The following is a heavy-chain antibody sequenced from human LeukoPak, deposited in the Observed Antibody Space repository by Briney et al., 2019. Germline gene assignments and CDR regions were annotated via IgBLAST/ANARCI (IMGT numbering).Heavy chain of an antibody. D-gene: IGHD5-12*01. CDR2: IRYDGSNK. V-gene: IGHV3-30*02. Sequence: GGSLRLSCAASGFTFSSYGMHWVRQAPGKGLEWVAFIRYDGSNKYYADSVKGRFTISRDNSKNTLYLQMNSLRAEDTAVYYCATARGPWNMATIPPDYWGQGTLVTVSS. CDR3: ATARGPWNMATIPPDY. J-gene: IGHJ4*02. CDR1: GFTFSSYG.